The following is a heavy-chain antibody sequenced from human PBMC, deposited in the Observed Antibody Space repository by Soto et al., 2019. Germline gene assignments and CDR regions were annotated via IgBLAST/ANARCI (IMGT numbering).Heavy chain of an antibody. CDR2: IQPGDSDT. Sequence: GESLKISCKGSEFSFISYWIGWVRQMPGKGLEWMGIIQPGDSDTRYSPSFQGQVTISADKSISTVFLQWNSLEASDTALYYCARHLIDRSVSLPHYFFFYGLDVWGQGTTVTVSS. V-gene: IGHV5-51*01. D-gene: IGHD3-3*01. CDR3: ARHLIDRSVSLPHYFFFYGLDV. CDR1: EFSFISYW. J-gene: IGHJ6*02.